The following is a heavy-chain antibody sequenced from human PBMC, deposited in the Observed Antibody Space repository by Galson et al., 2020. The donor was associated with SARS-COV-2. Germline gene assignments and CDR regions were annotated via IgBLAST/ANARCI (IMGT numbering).Heavy chain of an antibody. J-gene: IGHJ3*02. V-gene: IGHV4-39*07. CDR3: ARELQYFVVLTGYGPAYAFDI. D-gene: IGHD3-9*01. Sequence: ASETLSLTCGVSGASVNSRTYYWGWIRQPPGKGLEWIGSASSSGNTFHNPSLKSRLTISLVTSKNLFSLNLTSVTAADTAVYYCARELQYFVVLTGYGPAYAFDIWGQGAMVTVSA. CDR2: ASSSGNT. CDR1: GASVNSRTYY.